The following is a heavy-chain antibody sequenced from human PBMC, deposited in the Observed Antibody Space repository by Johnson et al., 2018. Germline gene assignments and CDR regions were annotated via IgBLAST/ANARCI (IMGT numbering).Heavy chain of an antibody. J-gene: IGHJ3*02. D-gene: IGHD2-15*01. CDR1: GGSISSSSYY. V-gene: IGHV4-39*07. CDR2: IDYSGST. CDR3: ARAYCSGGSCYKADFDI. Sequence: QVQLQESGPGLVKPSETLSLTCTVSGGSISSSSYYWGWIRQPPGKGLEWIGSIDYSGSTYYNPSLKSRVTISVDTSKNQFSLKLSSVTAADTAGYYCARAYCSGGSCYKADFDIWGQGKMVTVSS.